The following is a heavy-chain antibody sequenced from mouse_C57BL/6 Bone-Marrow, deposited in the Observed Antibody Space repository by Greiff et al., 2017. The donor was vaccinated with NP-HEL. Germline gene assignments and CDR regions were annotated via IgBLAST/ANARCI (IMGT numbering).Heavy chain of an antibody. V-gene: IGHV1-15*01. J-gene: IGHJ2*01. Sequence: QVQLQQSGAELVRPGASVTLSCKASGYTFTDYAMHWVKQTPVHGLEWIGAIDPETGGTASNQKFKGKAILTADKSSSTAYMELRSLTSEDSAVYYCTRKREDDGPVDYWGQGTTLTGSS. CDR1: GYTFTDYA. CDR3: TRKREDDGPVDY. CDR2: IDPETGGT. D-gene: IGHD2-3*01.